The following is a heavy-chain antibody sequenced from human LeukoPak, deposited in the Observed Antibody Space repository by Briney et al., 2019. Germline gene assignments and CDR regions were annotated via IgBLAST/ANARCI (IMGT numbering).Heavy chain of an antibody. D-gene: IGHD5-18*01. CDR3: ATIKRGNIFGYFDF. Sequence: SETLSLTCTVSGGSISSHYWSWIRQPPGKGLEWIGYLYDYGRTKHNPSLNSRLTLSANTSKNQFSLRLSSVTAADTAVYFCATIKRGNIFGYFDFWGQGILVAVSS. CDR1: GGSISSHY. CDR2: LYDYGRT. J-gene: IGHJ4*02. V-gene: IGHV4-59*11.